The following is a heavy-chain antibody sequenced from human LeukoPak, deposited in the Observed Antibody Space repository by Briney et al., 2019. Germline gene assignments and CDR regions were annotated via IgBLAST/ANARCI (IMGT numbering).Heavy chain of an antibody. D-gene: IGHD3-10*01. CDR1: GFTFSSYG. Sequence: GGSLRLSCAASGFTFSSYGMHWVRQAPGKGLEWVAVISYDGSNKYYADSVKGRFTISRDNSKNTLYLQMNSLRAEDTAVYYCAKESKTGYFGYWGQGTLVTVSS. CDR2: ISYDGSNK. CDR3: AKESKTGYFGY. J-gene: IGHJ4*02. V-gene: IGHV3-30*18.